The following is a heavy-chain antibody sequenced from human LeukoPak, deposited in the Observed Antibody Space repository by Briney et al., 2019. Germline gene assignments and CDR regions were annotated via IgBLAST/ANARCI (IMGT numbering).Heavy chain of an antibody. Sequence: GGSLTLSCAASGFTFSSYWMHWVRQAPGQGLVWVSRINSDGSSTSYADSVKGRFTISRDNAKNTLYLQMNSLRAEDTAVYYCARGDYYFFDYWGQGTLVTVSS. CDR3: ARGDYYFFDY. D-gene: IGHD2/OR15-2a*01. CDR1: GFTFSSYW. CDR2: INSDGSST. V-gene: IGHV3-74*01. J-gene: IGHJ4*02.